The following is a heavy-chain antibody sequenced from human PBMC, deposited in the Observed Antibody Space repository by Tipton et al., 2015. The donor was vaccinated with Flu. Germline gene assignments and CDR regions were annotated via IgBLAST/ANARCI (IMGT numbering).Heavy chain of an antibody. D-gene: IGHD4-11*01. CDR3: AGRDYSNYVSKPKTWFDS. J-gene: IGHJ5*01. V-gene: IGHV4-38-2*01. CDR2: ICQTGNT. CDR1: GDSIGRGYC. Sequence: TLSLTCSVSGDSIGRGYCWGWIRQPPGKGLEWIGNICQTGNTYYNPSLQSRVTMSVARSKNQFSLRLTSVTAADTAVYYFAGRDYSNYVSKPKTWFDSWGQGSLCTVPS.